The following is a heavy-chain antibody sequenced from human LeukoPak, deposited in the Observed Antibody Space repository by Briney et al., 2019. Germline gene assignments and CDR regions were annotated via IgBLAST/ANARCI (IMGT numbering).Heavy chain of an antibody. V-gene: IGHV3-53*05. D-gene: IGHD3-22*01. J-gene: IGHJ4*02. CDR3: AKGPTYDSLPYYFDY. CDR1: GFTVSSNY. Sequence: GGSLRLSCAASGFTVSSNYMSWVRQAPGKGLEWVSVIYSGGSTYYADSLKGRFTVSRDNSNNTLYLQMSSLRAEDTAIYYCAKGPTYDSLPYYFDYWGQGTLVTVSS. CDR2: IYSGGST.